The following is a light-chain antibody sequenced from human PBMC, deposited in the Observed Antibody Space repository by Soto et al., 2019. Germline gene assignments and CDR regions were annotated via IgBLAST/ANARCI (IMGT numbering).Light chain of an antibody. CDR1: SSNIGNNW. V-gene: IGLV1-51*01. CDR2: DNK. CDR3: GAWDSSLSAYV. Sequence: QSFLTQPPSVSAAPGQRVTISCSGSSSNIGNNWVSWYQQVPGTAPKLPIYDNKSRPSGIPDRFSGSKSGTSATLGITGLQTGDEADYFCGAWDSSLSAYVFGTGTRSPS. J-gene: IGLJ1*01.